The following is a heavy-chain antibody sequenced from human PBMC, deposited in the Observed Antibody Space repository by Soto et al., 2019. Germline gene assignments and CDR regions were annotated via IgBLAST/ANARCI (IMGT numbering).Heavy chain of an antibody. D-gene: IGHD6-6*01. CDR2: INHSGST. J-gene: IGHJ4*02. V-gene: IGHV4-34*01. Sequence: SETLSLTCAVYGGSFSGYYWSWIRQPPGKGLEWIGEINHSGSTNYNPSLKIRVTISVDTSKNQFSLKLSSVTAADTAVYYCARAPSSSSSYFDYWGQGTLVTVSS. CDR1: GGSFSGYY. CDR3: ARAPSSSSSYFDY.